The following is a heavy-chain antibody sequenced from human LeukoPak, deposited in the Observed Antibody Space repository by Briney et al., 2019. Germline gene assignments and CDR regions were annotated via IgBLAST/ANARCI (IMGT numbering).Heavy chain of an antibody. Sequence: GGSLRLSCAASGFTFSDHYMDWVRQAPGKGLEWVGRTRNKAKSYTTEYAASVKGRFTISRGDSKNSLYLQMNSLKTEDTAVYYCAREVGATFYYYYGMDVWGQGTTVTVSS. CDR2: TRNKAKSYTT. CDR1: GFTFSDHY. J-gene: IGHJ6*02. CDR3: AREVGATFYYYYGMDV. V-gene: IGHV3-72*01. D-gene: IGHD1-26*01.